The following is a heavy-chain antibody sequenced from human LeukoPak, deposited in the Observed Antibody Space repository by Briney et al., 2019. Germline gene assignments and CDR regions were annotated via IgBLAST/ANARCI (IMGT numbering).Heavy chain of an antibody. V-gene: IGHV4-34*01. CDR2: INHSGST. CDR3: ASLKYSYGWGYYFDY. Sequence: SETLSLTCAVYGGSFSGYYWSWIRQPPGKGLEWIGEINHSGSTNYNPSLKSRVTISVDTSKNQFSLKLSSVTAADTAVYYCASLKYSYGWGYYFDYWGQGTLVTVSS. D-gene: IGHD5-18*01. J-gene: IGHJ4*02. CDR1: GGSFSGYY.